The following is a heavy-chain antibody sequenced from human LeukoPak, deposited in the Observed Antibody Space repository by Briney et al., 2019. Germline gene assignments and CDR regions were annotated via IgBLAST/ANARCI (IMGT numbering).Heavy chain of an antibody. D-gene: IGHD1-26*01. Sequence: ASVKVSCKVSGYLLTELSMHWVRQAPGKGLEWMGGFDPEDGETIYAQKFQGRVTMTEDTSTDTAYMELSSLRSEDTAVYYCATPAGYSGSYPDWGQGTLVTVSS. CDR1: GYLLTELS. CDR2: FDPEDGET. J-gene: IGHJ4*02. CDR3: ATPAGYSGSYPD. V-gene: IGHV1-24*01.